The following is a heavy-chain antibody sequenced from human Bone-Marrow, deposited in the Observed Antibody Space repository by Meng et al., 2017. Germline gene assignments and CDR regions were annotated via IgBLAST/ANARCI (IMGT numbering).Heavy chain of an antibody. J-gene: IGHJ5*02. CDR2: IIPIFGKA. D-gene: IGHD1-26*01. CDR3: AREPGPRVGWFDP. Sequence: QGELVQSGAGVNKPGCSVKGSCKASGGTFSSYAISWVRQAPEQGLEWMGGIIPIFGKANYAQKFQGRVTITADESTSTAYMELSSLRSGDTAVYYCAREPGPRVGWFDPWGQGTLVTVSS. V-gene: IGHV1-69*01. CDR1: GGTFSSYA.